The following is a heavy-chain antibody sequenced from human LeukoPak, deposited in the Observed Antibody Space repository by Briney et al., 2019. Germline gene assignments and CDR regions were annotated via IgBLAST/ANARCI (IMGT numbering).Heavy chain of an antibody. V-gene: IGHV1-69*05. CDR1: GGTFSSYA. CDR2: IIPIFGTA. J-gene: IGHJ4*02. Sequence: GASVKVSCKASGGTFSSYAISWVRQAPGQGLEWMGGIIPIFGTANYAQKFQGRVTITTDESTSTAYMELSSLRSEDTAVYYCAREIAAAGTGSVWGQGTLVTVSS. CDR3: AREIAAAGTGSV. D-gene: IGHD6-13*01.